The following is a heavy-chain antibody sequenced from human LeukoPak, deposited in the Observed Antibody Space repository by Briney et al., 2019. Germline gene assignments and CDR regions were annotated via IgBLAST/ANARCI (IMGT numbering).Heavy chain of an antibody. CDR1: GGTFSSYT. CDR3: ARVFGGKNKYQLLPSTELDP. D-gene: IGHD2-2*01. CDR2: IIPILGIA. Sequence: SVKVSCKASGGTFSSYTISWVRQAPGQGLEWMGRIIPILGIANYAQKFQGRVTITADKYTSTAYLELSSLRSEDTGVYYCARVFGGKNKYQLLPSTELDPWGQGNLVTVSP. J-gene: IGHJ5*02. V-gene: IGHV1-69*02.